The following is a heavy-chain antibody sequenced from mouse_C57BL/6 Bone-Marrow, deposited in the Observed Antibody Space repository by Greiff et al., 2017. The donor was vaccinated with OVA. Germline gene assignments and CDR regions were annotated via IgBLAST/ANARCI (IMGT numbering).Heavy chain of an antibody. Sequence: VQLQQSGPELVKPGASVKISCKASGYSFTSYYIHWVKQRPGQGLEWIGWIYPGSGNTKYNEKFKGKATLTADTSSSTAYMQRSSLTSEDSAVYYCASTPYYYGSSYSFAYWGQGTLVTVSA. CDR1: GYSFTSYY. CDR3: ASTPYYYGSSYSFAY. V-gene: IGHV1-66*01. D-gene: IGHD1-1*01. CDR2: IYPGSGNT. J-gene: IGHJ3*01.